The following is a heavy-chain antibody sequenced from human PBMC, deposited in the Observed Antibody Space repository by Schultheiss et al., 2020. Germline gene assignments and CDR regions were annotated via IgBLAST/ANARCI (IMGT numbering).Heavy chain of an antibody. CDR3: AKEKPYGSGAVNGLDV. CDR1: GFTFGDYP. J-gene: IGHJ6*02. Sequence: GESLKISCTASGFTFGDYPMSWFRQAPGKGLEWVSAISGSGGSTYYADSVKGRFTISRDNAKNSLYLQMNSLRAEDTAVYYCAKEKPYGSGAVNGLDVWGQGTTVTVAS. D-gene: IGHD3-10*01. V-gene: IGHV3-23*01. CDR2: ISGSGGST.